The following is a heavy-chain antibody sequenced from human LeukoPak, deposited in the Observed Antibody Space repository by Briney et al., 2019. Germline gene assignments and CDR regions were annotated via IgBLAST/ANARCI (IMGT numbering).Heavy chain of an antibody. Sequence: PGGSLRLSCAASGFTFSSYSMNWVRQAPGKGLEWVSSISSSSSYIYYADSVKGRFTISRDNTKNSLYLQMNSLRAEDTAVYYCARAYSSSSALDYWGQGTLVTVSS. CDR1: GFTFSSYS. CDR2: ISSSSSYI. CDR3: ARAYSSSSALDY. V-gene: IGHV3-21*01. J-gene: IGHJ4*02. D-gene: IGHD6-6*01.